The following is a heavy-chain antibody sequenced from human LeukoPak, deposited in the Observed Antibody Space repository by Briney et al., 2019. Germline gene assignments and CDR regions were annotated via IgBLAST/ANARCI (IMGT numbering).Heavy chain of an antibody. D-gene: IGHD3-10*01. Sequence: GGSLRLSCAASGFTFSSYAMHWVRQAPGKGLEWVAVISYDGSNKYYADFVKGRFTISRDNSKNTLYLQMNSLRAEDTAVYFVTMANFDYWGQGTLVTVSS. J-gene: IGHJ4*02. V-gene: IGHV3-30-3*01. CDR2: ISYDGSNK. CDR3: TMANFDY. CDR1: GFTFSSYA.